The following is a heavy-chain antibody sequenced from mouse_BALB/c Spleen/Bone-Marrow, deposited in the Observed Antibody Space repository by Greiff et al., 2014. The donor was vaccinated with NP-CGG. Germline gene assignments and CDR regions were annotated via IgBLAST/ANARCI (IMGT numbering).Heavy chain of an antibody. V-gene: IGHV1-7*01. CDR3: ARYPYYDYDGFAY. D-gene: IGHD2-4*01. Sequence: QVQLQQSGAELAKPGASVKMSCKASGYTFTSYWMHWVKQRPGQGLEWIGYINSSTGYTEYNQKFKDKATLTADKSSSTAYMQLSSLTSEDSVVYYCARYPYYDYDGFAYWGQGTLVTVSA. CDR2: INSSTGYT. J-gene: IGHJ3*01. CDR1: GYTFTSYW.